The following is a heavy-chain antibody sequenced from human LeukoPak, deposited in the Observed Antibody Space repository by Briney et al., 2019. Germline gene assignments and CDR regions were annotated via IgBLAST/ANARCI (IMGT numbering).Heavy chain of an antibody. J-gene: IGHJ4*02. CDR3: ARDRHSSSFHYFDY. V-gene: IGHV3-30*04. Sequence: PGGSLRLSCAASGFTFRDYAMHWVRQAPGKGLEWVAVISYDGSNKYYADSVKGRFTISRDNAKNSLYLQMNSLRAEDTAVYYCARDRHSSSFHYFDYWGQGTLVTVSS. D-gene: IGHD6-13*01. CDR2: ISYDGSNK. CDR1: GFTFRDYA.